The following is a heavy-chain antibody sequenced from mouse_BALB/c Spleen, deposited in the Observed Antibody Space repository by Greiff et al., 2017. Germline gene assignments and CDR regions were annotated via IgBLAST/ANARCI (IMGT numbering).Heavy chain of an antibody. CDR3: ARRAYDGYLYYYAMDY. Sequence: QVQLQQSGAELVRPGVSVKISCKGSGYTFTDYAMHWVKQSHAKSLEWIGVISTYYGDASYNQKFKGKATMTVDKSSSTAYMELARLTSEDSAIYYCARRAYDGYLYYYAMDYWGQGTSVTVSS. CDR2: ISTYYGDA. V-gene: IGHV1S137*01. D-gene: IGHD2-3*01. CDR1: GYTFTDYA. J-gene: IGHJ4*01.